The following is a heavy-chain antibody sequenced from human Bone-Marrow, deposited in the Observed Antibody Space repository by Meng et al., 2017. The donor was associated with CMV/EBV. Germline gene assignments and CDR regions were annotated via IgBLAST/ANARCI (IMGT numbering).Heavy chain of an antibody. CDR3: ATFYNWNYHHGMDV. Sequence: ASVKVSCKASGYTFTSYYMHWVRQAPGQGLEWMGIINPSGGSTSYAQKFQGRVTMTRDTSTSTVYVELSRLRSDDTAVYYCATFYNWNYHHGMDVWGQGTTVTVSS. J-gene: IGHJ6*02. V-gene: IGHV1-46*01. CDR1: GYTFTSYY. CDR2: INPSGGST. D-gene: IGHD1-20*01.